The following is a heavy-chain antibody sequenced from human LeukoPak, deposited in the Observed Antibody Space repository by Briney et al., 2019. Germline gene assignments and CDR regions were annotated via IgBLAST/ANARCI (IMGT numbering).Heavy chain of an antibody. V-gene: IGHV1-69*04. CDR2: ITPILGIA. J-gene: IGHJ5*01. Sequence: SVKVSCKASGGTFSSYAINWVRQAPGQGLEWMVRITPILGIANYAQKLQGRVTIIADKSTSTAYMELSSLRSEDTAMYYCARDLIGSSGWFGYWGQGTLVTVSS. D-gene: IGHD6-19*01. CDR1: GGTFSSYA. CDR3: ARDLIGSSGWFGY.